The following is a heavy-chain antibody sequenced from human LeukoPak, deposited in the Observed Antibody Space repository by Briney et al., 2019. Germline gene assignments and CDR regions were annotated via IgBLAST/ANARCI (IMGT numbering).Heavy chain of an antibody. J-gene: IGHJ4*02. CDR3: AGALRLGELSSLDY. V-gene: IGHV3-7*04. Sequence: GGSLRLSCAASGFTFSSYWMSWVRQAPGKGLEWVANINQDGSAKYYMDSVKGRFTISRDNAKNSLYLQMNSLRAEDTAVYYCAGALRLGELSSLDYWGQGTLVTVSS. CDR2: INQDGSAK. D-gene: IGHD3-16*02. CDR1: GFTFSSYW.